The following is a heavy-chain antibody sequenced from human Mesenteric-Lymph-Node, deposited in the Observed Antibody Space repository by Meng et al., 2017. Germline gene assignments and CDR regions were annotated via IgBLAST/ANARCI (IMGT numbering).Heavy chain of an antibody. CDR2: ISYDGSNK. V-gene: IGHV3-30*04. Sequence: GESLKISCAASGFTFSSYEMNWVRQAPGKGLEWVAVISYDGSNKYYADSVKGRFTISRDNSKNTLYLQMNSLRAEDTAVYYCASFQYTMEDYWGQGTLVTVSS. CDR1: GFTFSSYE. CDR3: ASFQYTMEDY. J-gene: IGHJ4*02. D-gene: IGHD3-3*01.